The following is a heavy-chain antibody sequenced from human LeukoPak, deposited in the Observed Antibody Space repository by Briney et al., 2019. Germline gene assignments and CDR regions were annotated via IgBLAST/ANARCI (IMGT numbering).Heavy chain of an antibody. J-gene: IGHJ4*02. V-gene: IGHV1-18*01. CDR2: ISAYNGNT. CDR3: ARGPATRYYDFWSGHDY. CDR1: GYTFTSYG. Sequence: ASVKVSCTASGYTFTSYGISWVRQAPGQGLEWMGWISAYNGNTNYAQKLQGRVTMTTDTSTSTAYMELRSLRSDDTAVYYCARGPATRYYDFWSGHDYWGQGTLVTVSS. D-gene: IGHD3-3*01.